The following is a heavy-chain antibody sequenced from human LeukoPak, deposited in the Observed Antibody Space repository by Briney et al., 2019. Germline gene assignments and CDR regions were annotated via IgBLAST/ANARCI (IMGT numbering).Heavy chain of an antibody. CDR2: INPNSGGT. J-gene: IGHJ4*02. CDR3: ARDPSGRWYYYDSSGYYDY. CDR1: GYTFTGYY. V-gene: IGHV1-2*02. Sequence: ASVKVSCKASGYTFTGYYMHWVRQAPGQGLEWMGWINPNSGGTNYAQKFQGRVTMTTDTSTSTAYMELRSLRSDDTAVYYCARDPSGRWYYYDSSGYYDYWGQGTLVTVSS. D-gene: IGHD3-22*01.